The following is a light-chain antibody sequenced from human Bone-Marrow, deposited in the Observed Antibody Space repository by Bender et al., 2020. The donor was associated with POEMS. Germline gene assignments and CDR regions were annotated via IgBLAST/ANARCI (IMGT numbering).Light chain of an antibody. CDR3: AVWDDSLNGWV. V-gene: IGLV1-44*01. Sequence: QSVLTQPPSASGTPGQRVTISCSGGSSNIGAHAVNWYQHLPGTAPKLLIYSSHRRPSEVPDRFSGSRFGTSASLAISGLQSEDEDDYYCAVWDDSLNGWVFGGGTKLTVL. CDR1: SSNIGAHA. CDR2: SSH. J-gene: IGLJ3*02.